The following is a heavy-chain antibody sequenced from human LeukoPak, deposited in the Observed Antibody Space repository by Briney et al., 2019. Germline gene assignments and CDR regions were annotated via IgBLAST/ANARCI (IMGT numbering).Heavy chain of an antibody. J-gene: IGHJ4*02. V-gene: IGHV1-2*02. CDR1: GYTFTGYY. CDR2: ISPDSGAA. D-gene: IGHD5-24*01. CDR3: ARGWLDGNQGALGY. Sequence: ASVKISCKASGYTFTGYYIHWVRQAPGQGLEWMGWISPDSGAADYAQNFQGRVTMTRDTSISTSYMEVSRLRSDDTAVYSCARGWLDGNQGALGYWGQGTLVTVSS.